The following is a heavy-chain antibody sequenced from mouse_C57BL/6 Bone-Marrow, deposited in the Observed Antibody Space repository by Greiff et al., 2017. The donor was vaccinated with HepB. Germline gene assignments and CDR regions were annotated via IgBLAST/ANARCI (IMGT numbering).Heavy chain of an antibody. CDR3: ARRDGSEDY. D-gene: IGHD3-3*01. J-gene: IGHJ4*01. CDR2: IYPGDGDT. V-gene: IGHV1-82*01. CDR1: GYAFSSSW. Sequence: VQVVESGPELVKPGASVKISCKASGYAFSSSWMNWVKQRPGKGLEWIGRIYPGDGDTNYNGKFKGKATLTADKSSSTAYMQLSSLTSEDSAVYFCARRDGSEDYWGQGTSVTVSS.